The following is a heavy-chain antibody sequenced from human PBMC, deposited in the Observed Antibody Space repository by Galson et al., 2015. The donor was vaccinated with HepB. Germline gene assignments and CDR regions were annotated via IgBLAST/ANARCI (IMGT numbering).Heavy chain of an antibody. CDR2: IRWAGGSG. J-gene: IGHJ4*02. Sequence: ALGLSCAASGVALDDYTMHWVRQAPGEGLEWVSLIRWAGGSGYYADSVKGRYTISRDNSKNSLYLQMNSLRTEDTALYYGAKGKLDIVTGYWPYFDYWGQGTLVTVSS. D-gene: IGHD3-9*01. V-gene: IGHV3-43*01. CDR1: GVALDDYT. CDR3: AKGKLDIVTGYWPYFDY.